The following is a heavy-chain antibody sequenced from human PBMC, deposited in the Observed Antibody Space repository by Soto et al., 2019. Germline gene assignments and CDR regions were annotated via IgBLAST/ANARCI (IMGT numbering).Heavy chain of an antibody. Sequence: QITLNESGPTVVRPTETLTLTCRFSGFSLTTSGVGVGWIRQSPGKAPEWLALIYWDDDKRYSASLKSRLTITKDTSTNQVVLTVSDLDPTDTATYYCAHRVLRTVFGLVTTTAIYLDSWGQGTPVAVSS. CDR2: IYWDDDK. D-gene: IGHD3-3*01. CDR3: AHRVLRTVFGLVTTTAIYLDS. V-gene: IGHV2-5*02. J-gene: IGHJ5*01. CDR1: GFSLTTSGVG.